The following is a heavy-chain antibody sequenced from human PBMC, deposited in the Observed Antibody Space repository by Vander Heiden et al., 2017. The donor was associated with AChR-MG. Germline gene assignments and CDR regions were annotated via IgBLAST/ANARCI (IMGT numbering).Heavy chain of an antibody. D-gene: IGHD1-7*01. CDR1: GFTFSSYS. CDR3: ARDYPELELSAFDI. Sequence: EVQLVESGGGLVKPGGSLTLSCAASGFTFSSYSMNWVRQAPVKGLEWVSSISSSSSYIYYADSVKGRFTISRDNAKNSLYLQMNSLRAEDTAVYYCARDYPELELSAFDIWGQGTMVTVSS. V-gene: IGHV3-21*01. CDR2: ISSSSSYI. J-gene: IGHJ3*02.